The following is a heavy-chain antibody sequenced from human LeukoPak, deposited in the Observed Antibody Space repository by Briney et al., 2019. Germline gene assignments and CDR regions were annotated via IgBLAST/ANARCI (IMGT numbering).Heavy chain of an antibody. D-gene: IGHD3-22*01. Sequence: GASVKVSCKASGYTFTGYYMHWVRQAPGQGLEWMAWINPNSGGTNYAQKFQGRVTMTRDTSISTAYMELSRLRSDDTAVYYCARVDSSGYSPLGYWGQGTLVTVS. CDR1: GYTFTGYY. CDR2: INPNSGGT. J-gene: IGHJ4*02. V-gene: IGHV1-2*02. CDR3: ARVDSSGYSPLGY.